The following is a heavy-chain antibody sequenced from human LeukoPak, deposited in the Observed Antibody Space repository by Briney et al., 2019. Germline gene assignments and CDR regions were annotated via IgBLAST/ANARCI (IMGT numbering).Heavy chain of an antibody. CDR2: IYPGDSDT. V-gene: IGHV5-51*01. J-gene: IGHJ6*02. Sequence: GASLKISCEGSGYIFTSYWIGWVRQTPGKGLEWMGIIYPGDSDTRYSPSFQGQVTIPADKSISTAYLQWSSLKASDTAMYYCARVRGRYYYYYGMDVWGQGATVTASS. CDR3: ARVRGRYYYYYGMDV. CDR1: GYIFTSYW.